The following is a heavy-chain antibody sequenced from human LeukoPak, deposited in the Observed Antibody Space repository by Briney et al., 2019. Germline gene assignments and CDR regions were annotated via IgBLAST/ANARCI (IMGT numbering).Heavy chain of an antibody. V-gene: IGHV5-51*01. D-gene: IGHD4-17*01. CDR1: GYSFTSYW. J-gene: IGHJ4*02. Sequence: PGESLKISCKGSGYSFTSYWIGWVRQMPGKGLEWMGIIYPGDSDTRYSPSFQGQVTISADKSISTAYLQWSSLKASDTAMYYCARPGLPHDYDDLMYYFDYWGQGTLVTVSS. CDR2: IYPGDSDT. CDR3: ARPGLPHDYDDLMYYFDY.